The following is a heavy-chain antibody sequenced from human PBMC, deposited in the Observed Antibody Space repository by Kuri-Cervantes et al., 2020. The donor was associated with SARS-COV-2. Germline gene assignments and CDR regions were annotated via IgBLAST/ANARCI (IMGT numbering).Heavy chain of an antibody. J-gene: IGHJ4*02. D-gene: IGHD3/OR15-3a*01. CDR2: IYHSGST. CDR3: ARADSGIDY. Sequence: ETLSLTCAVSGYSISSGYYWGWIRQPPGKGLEWIGSIYHSGSTYYNPSLKSRVTISVDTSKNQFSLKLSSVTAADTAVYYCARADSGIDYWGQGTLVTVSS. V-gene: IGHV4-38-2*01. CDR1: GYSISSGYY.